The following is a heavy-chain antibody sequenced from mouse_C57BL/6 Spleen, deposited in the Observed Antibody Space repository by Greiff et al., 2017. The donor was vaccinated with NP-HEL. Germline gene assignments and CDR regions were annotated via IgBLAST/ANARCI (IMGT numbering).Heavy chain of an antibody. V-gene: IGHV6-3*01. J-gene: IGHJ4*01. CDR2: IRLKSDNYAT. CDR3: TGSYYLGMDY. Sequence: EVKLMESGGGLVQPGGSMKLSCVASGFTFSNYWMNWVRQSPEKGLEWVAQIRLKSDNYATHYAESVKGRFTISRDDSKSSVYLQMNNLRAEDTGIYYCTGSYYLGMDYWGQGTSVTVSS. CDR1: GFTFSNYW.